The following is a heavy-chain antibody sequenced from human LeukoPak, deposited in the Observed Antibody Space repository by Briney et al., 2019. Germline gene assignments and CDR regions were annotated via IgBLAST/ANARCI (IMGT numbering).Heavy chain of an antibody. CDR2: IGSGSTYI. CDR3: ARTPVLGVPKGFDP. CDR1: GFNFGAYN. Sequence: GGSLRLSCAASGFNFGAYNMDWVRQAAGKGLEWVSSIGSGSTYIYYADSVKGRFTISRDNAKNSLFLQMDSLRAEDTAVYYCARTPVLGVPKGFDPWGQGTLVTVSS. J-gene: IGHJ5*02. D-gene: IGHD3-10*01. V-gene: IGHV3-21*01.